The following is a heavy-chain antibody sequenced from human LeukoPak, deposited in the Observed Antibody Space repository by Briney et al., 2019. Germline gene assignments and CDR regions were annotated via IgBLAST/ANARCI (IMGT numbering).Heavy chain of an antibody. Sequence: PSETLSLTCTVSGGSLCGYYWTWIRQPPGKGLEWIGYIYYSGSTNYNPSLKSRVTISVDTSKNQFSLKLSSVTAADSAVYYCARDRYGVDYWGQGTLVTVSS. CDR3: ARDRYGVDY. V-gene: IGHV4-59*01. J-gene: IGHJ4*02. CDR1: GGSLCGYY. CDR2: IYYSGST. D-gene: IGHD4/OR15-4a*01.